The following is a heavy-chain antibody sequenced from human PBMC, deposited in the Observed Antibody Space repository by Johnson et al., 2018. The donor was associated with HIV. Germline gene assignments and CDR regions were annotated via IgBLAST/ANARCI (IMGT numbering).Heavy chain of an antibody. CDR2: INAGGYT. CDR1: GFIVSGNY. D-gene: IGHD3-10*01. J-gene: IGHJ3*02. CDR3: ARAPEVRGIDAFDI. V-gene: IGHV3-53*01. Sequence: VQLVESGGGLIQPGGSLRLSCAASGFIVSGNYMSWVRQAPGKGLEWVSFINAGGYTYYADSVKGRFTISRDNTKDSLYLQMNTLRAEDTAVYYCARAPEVRGIDAFDIWGQGTMVTVSS.